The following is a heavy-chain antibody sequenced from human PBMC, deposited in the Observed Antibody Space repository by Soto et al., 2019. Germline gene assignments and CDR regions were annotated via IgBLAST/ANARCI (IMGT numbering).Heavy chain of an antibody. CDR1: GFTFSSYS. J-gene: IGHJ6*02. CDR2: SSSSSSAI. D-gene: IGHD6-19*01. CDR3: AGCGWLRMYYYGIEV. V-gene: IGHV3-48*02. Sequence: GGSLRLSCAASGFTFSSYSMNWVRQAPGKGLEWVSYSSSSSSAIHYADSVKGRFTISRDNAKNSLYLQMNSLRDEDTAVYDGAGCGWLRMYYYGIEVGGQGTTVTVSS.